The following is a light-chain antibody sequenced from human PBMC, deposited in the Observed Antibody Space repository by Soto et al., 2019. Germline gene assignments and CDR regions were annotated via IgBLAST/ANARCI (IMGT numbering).Light chain of an antibody. CDR2: AAS. CDR3: QQSYITPYT. CDR1: QSISVH. Sequence: DIQMTQSPSSLSASVGDTVTITCRASQSISVHLNWYQQKPGKVPKLLIYAASNLQSGVPLRFSGSGSETDFALTISSLQTEDFATYDCQQSYITPYTFGQGTKLEIK. V-gene: IGKV1-39*01. J-gene: IGKJ2*01.